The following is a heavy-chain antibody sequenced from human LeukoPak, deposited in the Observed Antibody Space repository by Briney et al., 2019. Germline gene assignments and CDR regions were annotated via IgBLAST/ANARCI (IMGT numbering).Heavy chain of an antibody. CDR3: ARSPKSIAAQPLLFDY. Sequence: SETLSLTCTLSVGSLSSYNRSSIRQPPRKGLWCIGYILYSGSTNYNPSLKSRVTISVDTSKNHFSLKLSSVTAADTAVYYCARSPKSIAAQPLLFDYWGQGTLVTVSS. D-gene: IGHD6-13*01. J-gene: IGHJ4*02. V-gene: IGHV4-59*01. CDR1: VGSLSSYN. CDR2: ILYSGST.